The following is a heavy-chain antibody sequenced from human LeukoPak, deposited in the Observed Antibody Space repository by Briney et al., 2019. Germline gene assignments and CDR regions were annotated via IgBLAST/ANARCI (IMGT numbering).Heavy chain of an antibody. Sequence: GGSLRLSCAASGFTFSTYGMYWVRQAPGKGLEWVAFIGSDGSGKYHADSVKGRFTISRDNSKNTLSLQMSSLRAEDTAVYYCARRFVGYDSSWGASDIWGQGTMVTVSS. CDR1: GFTFSTYG. CDR2: IGSDGSGK. D-gene: IGHD3-22*01. J-gene: IGHJ3*02. V-gene: IGHV3-30*02. CDR3: ARRFVGYDSSWGASDI.